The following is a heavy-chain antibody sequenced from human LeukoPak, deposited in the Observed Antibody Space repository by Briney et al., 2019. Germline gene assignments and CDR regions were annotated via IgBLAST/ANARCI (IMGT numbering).Heavy chain of an antibody. V-gene: IGHV3-7*01. D-gene: IGHD7-27*01. CDR2: IKQDGSEK. Sequence: HPGGSLRLSCAASGFTFGSYWMSWVRQAPGKGLEWVANIKQDGSEKYYVDSVKGRFTISRDNAKNSLYLQMNSLRAEDTAVYYCARATGDPPLYSRVGNHFDYWGQGTLVTVSS. CDR3: ARATGDPPLYSRVGNHFDY. J-gene: IGHJ4*02. CDR1: GFTFGSYW.